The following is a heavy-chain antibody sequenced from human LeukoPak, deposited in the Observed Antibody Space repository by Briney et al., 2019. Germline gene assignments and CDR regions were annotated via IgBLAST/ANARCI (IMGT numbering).Heavy chain of an antibody. CDR1: GGSISGYY. D-gene: IGHD3-16*01. CDR3: ARGTFLGNWFDP. Sequence: SETLSLTCTVSGGSISGYYWSWIRQPPGKGLEWIGYIYYSGSTNYNPSLKSRVTISVDTSKNQFSLKLSSVTAADTAVYYCARGTFLGNWFDPWGQGTLVTVSS. CDR2: IYYSGST. V-gene: IGHV4-59*08. J-gene: IGHJ5*02.